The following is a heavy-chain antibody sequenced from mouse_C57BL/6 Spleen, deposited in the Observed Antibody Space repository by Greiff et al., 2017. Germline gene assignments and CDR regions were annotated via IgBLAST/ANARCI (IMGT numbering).Heavy chain of an antibody. CDR3: ARGDSNYGSYYAMDY. CDR1: GYTFTSYW. CDR2: IDPSDSET. Sequence: QVQLKQPGAELVRPGSSVKLSCKASGYTFTSYWMHWVKQRPIQGLEWIGNIDPSDSETHYNQKFKDKATLTVDKSSSTAYMQLSSLTSEDSAVYYCARGDSNYGSYYAMDYWGQGTSVTVSS. J-gene: IGHJ4*01. V-gene: IGHV1-52*01. D-gene: IGHD2-5*01.